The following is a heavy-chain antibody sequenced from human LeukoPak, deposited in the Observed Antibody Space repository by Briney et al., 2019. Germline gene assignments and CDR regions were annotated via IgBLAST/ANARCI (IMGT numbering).Heavy chain of an antibody. V-gene: IGHV4-34*01. CDR3: ARGVGLRLGELSLLFLYSYGMDV. CDR2: INHSGGT. D-gene: IGHD3-16*02. Sequence: SETLCLTCAASGGSFSSYCLSWIRQPPGKGLEWIGGINHSGGTNYYPSLMNRVTISFDTSTNQFSLMLISVPAADEAAYYCARGVGLRLGELSLLFLYSYGMDVWGQGTTVTVSS. CDR1: GGSFSSYC. J-gene: IGHJ6*02.